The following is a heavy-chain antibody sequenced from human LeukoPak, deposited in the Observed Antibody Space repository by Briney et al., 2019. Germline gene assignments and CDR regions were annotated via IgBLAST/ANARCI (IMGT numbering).Heavy chain of an antibody. J-gene: IGHJ3*02. Sequence: GGSLRLSCAASGFTFSSYGMHWVRQAPGKGLEWVAVISYDGSNKYYADSVKGRFTISRDNSKNTLYLQMNSLRAEDTAVYYCAKDFSRGYNAFDIWGQGTMVTVSS. V-gene: IGHV3-30*18. CDR3: AKDFSRGYNAFDI. D-gene: IGHD3-22*01. CDR2: ISYDGSNK. CDR1: GFTFSSYG.